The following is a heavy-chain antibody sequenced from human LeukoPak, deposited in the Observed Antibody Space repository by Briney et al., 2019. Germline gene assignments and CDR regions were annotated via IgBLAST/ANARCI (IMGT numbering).Heavy chain of an antibody. Sequence: ASVKVSSKASGGTFSSYAISWVRQAPGQGLEWMGGIIPIFGTANYAQKFQGRVTITADKSTSTAYMELSSLRSEDTAVYYCARERRYCSSTSCFYYYYGMDVWGKGTTVTVSS. CDR2: IIPIFGTA. CDR1: GGTFSSYA. J-gene: IGHJ6*04. D-gene: IGHD2-2*01. CDR3: ARERRYCSSTSCFYYYYGMDV. V-gene: IGHV1-69*06.